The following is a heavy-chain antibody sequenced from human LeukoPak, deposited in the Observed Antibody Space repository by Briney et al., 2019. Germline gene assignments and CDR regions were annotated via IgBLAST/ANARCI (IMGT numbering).Heavy chain of an antibody. J-gene: IGHJ4*02. CDR1: GFTFSSYA. Sequence: GGSMRLSCAASGFTFSSYAMSWVRQAPGKGLEWVSAISGSGGSTYYADSVKGRFTISRDNSKNTLYLQMNSLRAEDTAVYYCAKGDVEYCSGGSCYFDYWGQGTLVTVSS. D-gene: IGHD2-15*01. CDR3: AKGDVEYCSGGSCYFDY. V-gene: IGHV3-23*01. CDR2: ISGSGGST.